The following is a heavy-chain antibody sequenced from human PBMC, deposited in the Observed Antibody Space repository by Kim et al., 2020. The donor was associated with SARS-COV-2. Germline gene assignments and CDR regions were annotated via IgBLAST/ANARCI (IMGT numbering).Heavy chain of an antibody. Sequence: ASVKVSCKVSGYTLPELSIHWVRQAPGKGLEWMGGFDPEDGETIYAQNFQGRVTMTEDTSTDTAYMDLSSLRSEDTAVYYCATTTVVIKSHWFDPWGQGTLVTVSS. CDR1: GYTLPELS. D-gene: IGHD3-22*01. CDR3: ATTTVVIKSHWFDP. CDR2: FDPEDGET. J-gene: IGHJ5*02. V-gene: IGHV1-24*01.